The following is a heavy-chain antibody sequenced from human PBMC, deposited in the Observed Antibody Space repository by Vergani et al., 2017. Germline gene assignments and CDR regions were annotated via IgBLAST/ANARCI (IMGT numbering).Heavy chain of an antibody. CDR1: GFTFRSYA. D-gene: IGHD3-22*01. V-gene: IGHV3-23*01. J-gene: IGHJ4*02. CDR2: ISGSGGST. CDR3: AKVSLGYYNFDY. Sequence: EVQLLESGGGLVQPGGSLRLSCAATGFTFRSYAMSWVRHAPGKGLEWVSAISGSGGSTYYADSVKGRFTISRDNSKNTLYLQMNSLRAEDTAVYYCAKVSLGYYNFDYWGQGTLVTVSS.